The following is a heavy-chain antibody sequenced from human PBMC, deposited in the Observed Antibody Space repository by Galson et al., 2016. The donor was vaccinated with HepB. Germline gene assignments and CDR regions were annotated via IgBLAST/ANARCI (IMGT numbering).Heavy chain of an antibody. Sequence: SLRLSCAASGFTFSSYAVSWVRQAPGKGLEWISTISGSGGTTYYADSVKGRFTISRYNSKNTLFLQMNSLRAEDTAVYYCARASHSGYDWYFDLWGRGTLVTVSS. CDR3: ARASHSGYDWYFDL. D-gene: IGHD5-12*01. CDR1: GFTFSSYA. CDR2: ISGSGGTT. V-gene: IGHV3-23*01. J-gene: IGHJ2*01.